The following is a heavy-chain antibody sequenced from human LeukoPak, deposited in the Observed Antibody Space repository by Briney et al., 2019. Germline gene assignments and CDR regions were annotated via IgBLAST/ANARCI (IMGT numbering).Heavy chain of an antibody. CDR1: GFTFSNYW. CDR2: IKHDGSEK. Sequence: GGSLRLSCAASGFTFSNYWMSWVRQAPGKGLGWVANIKHDGSEKYYVDSVKGRFTISRDNAKNSLYPQMNRLRAEDTAVYYCARDESYSSDYWGQGTLVTVSS. CDR3: ARDESYSSDY. V-gene: IGHV3-7*05. D-gene: IGHD6-13*01. J-gene: IGHJ4*02.